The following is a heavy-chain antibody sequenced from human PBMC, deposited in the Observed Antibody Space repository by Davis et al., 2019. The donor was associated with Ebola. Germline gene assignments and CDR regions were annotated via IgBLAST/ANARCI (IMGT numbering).Heavy chain of an antibody. J-gene: IGHJ6*04. CDR3: AKDLGSGIAFYGMDG. CDR2: TSYDGSNK. Sequence: PGGSLRLSCAASGFTFTNYGMNWVRQAPGKGLEWVALTSYDGSNKDYADSVKGRFTISRDISKNTLFLQMNSLGAEDTAVYYCAKDLGSGIAFYGMDGWGKGTTVTVSS. CDR1: GFTFTNYG. V-gene: IGHV3-30*18. D-gene: IGHD1-1*01.